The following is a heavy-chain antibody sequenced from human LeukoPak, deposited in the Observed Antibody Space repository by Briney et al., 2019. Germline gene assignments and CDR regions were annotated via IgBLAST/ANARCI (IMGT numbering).Heavy chain of an antibody. V-gene: IGHV4-39*07. D-gene: IGHD5-18*01. CDR3: ARFGYSYGTRGNWFDP. J-gene: IGHJ5*02. CDR2: IFYSGST. Sequence: SETLSLTCTVSGGSISTSNNYWGWIRQPPGKGLEWIGNIFYSGSTYYSPSLKSRVTISLDTSRNQFSLKLSSVTAADTAVYYCARFGYSYGTRGNWFDPWGQGTLVTVSS. CDR1: GGSISTSNNY.